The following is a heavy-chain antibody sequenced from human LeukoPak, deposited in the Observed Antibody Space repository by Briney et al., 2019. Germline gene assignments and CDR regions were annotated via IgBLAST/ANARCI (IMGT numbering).Heavy chain of an antibody. CDR1: GFTFSGYW. V-gene: IGHV3-74*03. CDR3: ARDGNSDWDFDY. Sequence: PGGSLRLSCAASGFTFSGYWMNWVRQAPGKGLVWVSRINGDGSSITYADSVKGRFTISRDNAKNTVYLQINSLRVEDTAVYYCARDGNSDWDFDYWGQGTLVTVSS. J-gene: IGHJ4*02. D-gene: IGHD6-19*01. CDR2: INGDGSSI.